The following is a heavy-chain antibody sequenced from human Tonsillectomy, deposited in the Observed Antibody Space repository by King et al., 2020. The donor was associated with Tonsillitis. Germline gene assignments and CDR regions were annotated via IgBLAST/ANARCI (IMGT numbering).Heavy chain of an antibody. CDR3: AKDRDGFDY. CDR2: ISYDGSNK. V-gene: IGHV3-30*18. D-gene: IGHD5-24*01. J-gene: IGHJ4*02. Sequence: VQLVESGGGVVQPVRSLRLSCAASGFTFSSYGMHWVRQAPGKGLEWVAVISYDGSNKYYADSVKGRFTISRDDSKNTLSLQMNSLRTEDTAVYYCAKDRDGFDYWGQGTLVTVSS. CDR1: GFTFSSYG.